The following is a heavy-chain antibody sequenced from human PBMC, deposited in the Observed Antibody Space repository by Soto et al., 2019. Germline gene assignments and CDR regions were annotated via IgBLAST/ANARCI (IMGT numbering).Heavy chain of an antibody. Sequence: GGSLRLSCAASGFTFSSYGMHWVRQAPGKGLEWVAIISYDGSSKYYADPVKGRFTISRDNSKNTLFLQMNSLRPEDTALYYCAKDARTAVAVNWFFDLWGRGTLVTVSS. D-gene: IGHD6-19*01. CDR2: ISYDGSSK. V-gene: IGHV3-30*18. J-gene: IGHJ2*01. CDR3: AKDARTAVAVNWFFDL. CDR1: GFTFSSYG.